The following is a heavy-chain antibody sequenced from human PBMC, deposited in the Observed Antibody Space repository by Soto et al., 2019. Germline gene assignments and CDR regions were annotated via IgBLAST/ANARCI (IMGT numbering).Heavy chain of an antibody. CDR1: GGSISSGGYY. D-gene: IGHD2-15*01. CDR3: ARAFYCSGGSCYFSQYNWFDP. V-gene: IGHV4-31*03. CDR2: IYYSGST. J-gene: IGHJ5*02. Sequence: QVQLQESGPGLVKPSQTLSLTCTVSGGSISSGGYYWSWIRQHPGKGLEWIGDIYYSGSTYYNPSLKSRVTISVDTSKNQFSLKLSSVTAADTAVYYCARAFYCSGGSCYFSQYNWFDPWGQGTLVTVSS.